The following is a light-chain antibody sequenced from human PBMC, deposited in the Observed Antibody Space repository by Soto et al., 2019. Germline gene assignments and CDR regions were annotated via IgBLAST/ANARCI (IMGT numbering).Light chain of an antibody. CDR1: QGISSY. CDR3: QLYYSYPPT. Sequence: AIRMTQSPSSLSASTGDRVTITCRASQGISSYLAWYQQKPGKAPKLLIYAASTLQSGVPSRFSGSGSGTDFTLTISCLQSEDFATYYCQLYYSYPPTFGQGGRLEIK. V-gene: IGKV1-8*01. J-gene: IGKJ5*01. CDR2: AAS.